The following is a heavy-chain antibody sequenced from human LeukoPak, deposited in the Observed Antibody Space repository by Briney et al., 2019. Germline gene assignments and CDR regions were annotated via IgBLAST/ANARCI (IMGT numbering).Heavy chain of an antibody. CDR2: ISYDGSNK. V-gene: IGHV3-30*18. CDR3: AKERGLYSSSWCPNDY. J-gene: IGHJ4*02. CDR1: GFTFSSYG. Sequence: PGGSLRLSCAASGFTFSSYGMHWVRQAPGKGLEWVAVISYDGSNKYYADSVKGRFTISRDNSKNTLYLQMNSLRAEDTAVYYCAKERGLYSSSWCPNDYWGQGTLVTVSS. D-gene: IGHD6-13*01.